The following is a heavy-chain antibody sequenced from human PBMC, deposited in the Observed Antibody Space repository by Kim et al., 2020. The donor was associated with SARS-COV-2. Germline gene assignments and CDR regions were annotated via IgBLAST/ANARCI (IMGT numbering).Heavy chain of an antibody. J-gene: IGHJ4*02. V-gene: IGHV5-51*01. Sequence: DSDTRYSPSFQGQVTISADKSSSTAYLQWNSLKASDTAMYYCARRTDYFDYWGQVTQVTVSS. CDR2: DSDT. CDR3: ARRTDYFDY.